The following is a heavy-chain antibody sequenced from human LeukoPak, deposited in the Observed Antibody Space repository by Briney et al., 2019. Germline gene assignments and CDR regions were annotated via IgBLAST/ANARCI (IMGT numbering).Heavy chain of an antibody. CDR1: GFTFSSYA. CDR2: ISSNGGST. D-gene: IGHD4-11*01. J-gene: IGHJ4*02. V-gene: IGHV3-64*01. CDR3: ARGLTTVTTPFDY. Sequence: GGSLRLSCAASGFTFSSYAMHWVRQAPGKGLEYVSVISSNGGSTYYANSVKGRFTISRDNSKNTLYLQMGSLRAEDMAVYYCARGLTTVTTPFDYWVQGTLVTVSS.